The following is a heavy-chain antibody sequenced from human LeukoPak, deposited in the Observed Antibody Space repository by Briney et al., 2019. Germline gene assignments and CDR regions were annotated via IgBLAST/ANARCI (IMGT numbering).Heavy chain of an antibody. CDR3: TRGQHCGGDCFYFDL. CDR2: ISTHSGYM. CDR1: GFTFSSHT. Sequence: GGSLRLSCAASGFTFSSHTMNWVRQAPGKGLERVSYISTHSGYMYYADSVKGRFTISRDNVDNSLYLQLSSLRAEDTAIYYCTRGQHCGGDCFYFDLWGQGTLVTVSS. J-gene: IGHJ4*02. D-gene: IGHD2-21*01. V-gene: IGHV3-21*01.